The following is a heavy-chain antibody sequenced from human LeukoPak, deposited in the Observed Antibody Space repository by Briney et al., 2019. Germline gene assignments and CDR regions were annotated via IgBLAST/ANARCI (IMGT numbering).Heavy chain of an antibody. CDR1: GYTFTSYG. CDR3: ARDYYDSSGYYSLFDY. J-gene: IGHJ4*02. V-gene: IGHV1-18*01. CDR2: ISAYNGNT. Sequence: GASVEVSCKASGYTFTSYGISWVRQAPGQGLEWMGWISAYNGNTNYAQKLQGRVTMTTDTSTSTAYMELRSLRSDDTAVYYCARDYYDSSGYYSLFDYWGQGTLVTVSS. D-gene: IGHD3-22*01.